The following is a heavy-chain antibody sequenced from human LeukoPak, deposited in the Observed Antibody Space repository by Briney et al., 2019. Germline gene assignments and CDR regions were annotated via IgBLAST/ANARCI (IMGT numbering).Heavy chain of an antibody. CDR1: EFTFSSYE. Sequence: GGSLRLSCTASEFTFSSYEMNWVRQAPGKGLEWVAYISNGGSNIRYADSVKGRLTTSRDNANKSLYLQMNSLRAEDAAVYYCATSGGHGWNYYFDNWGQGTLVTVSS. CDR3: ATSGGHGWNYYFDN. CDR2: ISNGGSNI. J-gene: IGHJ4*02. D-gene: IGHD5-12*01. V-gene: IGHV3-48*03.